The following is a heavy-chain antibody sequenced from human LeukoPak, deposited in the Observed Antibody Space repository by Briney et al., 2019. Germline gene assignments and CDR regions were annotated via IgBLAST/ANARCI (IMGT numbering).Heavy chain of an antibody. CDR3: AELGITMIGGV. V-gene: IGHV3-48*04. Sequence: GGSLRLSCAASGFTFSIYSMNWVRQAPGKGLEWISYISSSGSTIYYADSVKGRFTVSRDNAKNSLYLQMNSLRAEDTAVYYCAELGITMIGGVWGKGTTVTISS. D-gene: IGHD3-10*02. CDR2: ISSSGSTI. J-gene: IGHJ6*04. CDR1: GFTFSIYS.